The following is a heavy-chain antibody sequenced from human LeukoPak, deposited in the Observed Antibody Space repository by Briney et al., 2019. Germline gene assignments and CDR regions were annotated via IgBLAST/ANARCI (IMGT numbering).Heavy chain of an antibody. V-gene: IGHV5-10-1*01. J-gene: IGHJ6*04. CDR2: NDPRDSYT. D-gene: IGHD2-2*01. Sequence: GESLKISCKGSGYSFTSFWSSWVRQIPGKGLEGMRRNDPRDSYTNYSTFCKGHVTIPAEKPISTAYLQSSSMKASDSAIYYCARQRVIVVPAANGNYYYYGMDVWGKGTTVTVSS. CDR1: GYSFTSFW. CDR3: ARQRVIVVPAANGNYYYYGMDV.